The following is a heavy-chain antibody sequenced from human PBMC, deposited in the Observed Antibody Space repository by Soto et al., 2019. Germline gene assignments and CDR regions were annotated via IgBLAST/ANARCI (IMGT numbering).Heavy chain of an antibody. J-gene: IGHJ6*02. Sequence: QVQLVESGGGVVQPGGSLRLSCAAYGFSSSKYGMHWVRQAPGKGLEWVAVIWYDGSNKYYADSVKGRFTISRDNSKNTVYLQMNSLRAEDTAVYYCVRAVGRLYGSGSYIGMDVWGQGTTVTVSS. D-gene: IGHD3-10*01. CDR1: GFSSSKYG. CDR3: VRAVGRLYGSGSYIGMDV. CDR2: IWYDGSNK. V-gene: IGHV3-33*01.